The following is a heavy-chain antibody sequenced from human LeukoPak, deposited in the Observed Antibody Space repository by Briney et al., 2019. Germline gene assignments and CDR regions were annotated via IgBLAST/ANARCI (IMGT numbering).Heavy chain of an antibody. V-gene: IGHV3-7*01. Sequence: GGSLRLSCAASGFTFSNYWMTWVRQAPGRGLEWVANIKQDGSTKYYVDSLKGRLTISRGNAKNSLYLQMDSLRVEDTAIYYCARIGYSSSSLDFWGQGTLVIVSS. CDR3: ARIGYSSSSLDF. CDR1: GFTFSNYW. D-gene: IGHD6-6*01. J-gene: IGHJ4*02. CDR2: IKQDGSTK.